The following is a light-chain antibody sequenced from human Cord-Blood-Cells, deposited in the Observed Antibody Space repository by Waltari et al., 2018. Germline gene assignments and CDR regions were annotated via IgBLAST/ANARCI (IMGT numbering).Light chain of an antibody. J-gene: IGLJ3*02. CDR3: CSYAGSYTGV. V-gene: IGLV2-11*01. CDR1: SSDVGGYNY. Sequence: QSALTQPRSVSGSPGQSVTISCTGTSSDVGGYNYVSWYQQHPGKAPKLMIYDVSKRPSRVPVRFSGSKSGNTASLSISGLQAEDEADYYCCSYAGSYTGVFGGGTKLTVL. CDR2: DVS.